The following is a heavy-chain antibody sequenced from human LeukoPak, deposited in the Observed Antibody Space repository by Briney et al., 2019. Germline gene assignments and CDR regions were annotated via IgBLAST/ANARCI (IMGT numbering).Heavy chain of an antibody. CDR3: AKDPGYRDF. J-gene: IGHJ4*02. V-gene: IGHV3-30*18. D-gene: IGHD5-18*01. CDR1: GFTFSTYG. CDR2: ISHDGRTT. Sequence: PGGSLRLSCAVSGFTFSTYGMHWVRQAPGKGLEWMGVISHDGRTTYYADFVKGRYTISRDNSKNTLYLQMNSLRAEDTAMYYCAKDPGYRDFWGQGTLVTVSS.